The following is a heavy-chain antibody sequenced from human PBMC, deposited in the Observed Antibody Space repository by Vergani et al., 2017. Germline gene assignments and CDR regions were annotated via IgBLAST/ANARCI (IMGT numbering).Heavy chain of an antibody. J-gene: IGHJ4*02. CDR3: ARAIVGATDDY. CDR2: ISSSSSYI. V-gene: IGHV3-21*01. D-gene: IGHD1-26*01. CDR1: GFTFSSYS. Sequence: EVQLVESGGGLVKPGGSLRLSCAASGFTFSSYSMNWVRQAPGKGLEWVSSISSSSSYIYSADSVKGRFTISRDNAKNSLYLQMNSLRAEDTAVYYCARAIVGATDDYWGQGTRVTVSS.